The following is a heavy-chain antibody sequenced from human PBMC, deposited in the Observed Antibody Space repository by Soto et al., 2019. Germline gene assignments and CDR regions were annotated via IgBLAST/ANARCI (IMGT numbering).Heavy chain of an antibody. V-gene: IGHV4-31*03. CDR2: IYYSGST. Sequence: QVQLQESGPGLVKPSQTLSLTCTVSGGSISSGGYYWSWIRQHPGKGLEWIGYIYYSGSTYYNPSLKSXDTXSXATSKNQFSLKLSSVTAADTAVYYCARDGDSSSYDYWGQGTLVTVSS. J-gene: IGHJ4*02. CDR3: ARDGDSSSYDY. D-gene: IGHD6-13*01. CDR1: GGSISSGGYY.